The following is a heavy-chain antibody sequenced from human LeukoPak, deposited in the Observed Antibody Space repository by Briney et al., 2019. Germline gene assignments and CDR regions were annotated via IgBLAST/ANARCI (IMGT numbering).Heavy chain of an antibody. CDR2: IDPSDSYT. CDR3: ARQSVAAHTFDP. V-gene: IGHV5-10-1*01. CDR1: GYSFTSYW. D-gene: IGHD6-6*01. Sequence: GESLKISCNGSGYSFTSYWITWVRQMPGKGLEWMGRIDPSDSYTNYSPSFQGHVTISVDKSISTAYLQWSSLKASDTAMYYCARQSVAAHTFDPWGQGTLVTVSS. J-gene: IGHJ5*02.